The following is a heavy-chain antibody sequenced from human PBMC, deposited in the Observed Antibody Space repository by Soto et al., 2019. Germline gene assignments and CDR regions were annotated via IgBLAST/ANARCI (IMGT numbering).Heavy chain of an antibody. Sequence: PGGSLRLSCISSGFTFRTYTMKWVRQAPGKGLEWVSGIRGFSPYTFYAESVKGRFTISRDNAKNSLDLQMDSLRAEDTAVYYCARDRGYDAHDYYYNAMDVWGQGTTVTSP. CDR3: ARDRGYDAHDYYYNAMDV. CDR2: IRGFSPYT. V-gene: IGHV3-21*01. D-gene: IGHD3-10*01. CDR1: GFTFRTYT. J-gene: IGHJ6*02.